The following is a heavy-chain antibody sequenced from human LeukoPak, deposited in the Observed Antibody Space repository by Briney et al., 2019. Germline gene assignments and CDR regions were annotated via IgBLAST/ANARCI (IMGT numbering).Heavy chain of an antibody. D-gene: IGHD3-10*01. CDR3: ARSNYGSGSSAIDY. CDR2: IIPIFGTA. CDR1: GGTFSSYA. Sequence: SVKVSCKASGGTFSSYAISWVRQAPGQGLEWMGRIIPIFGTANYAQKFKGRVTITTDESTSTAYMELSSLRSEDTAVYYCARSNYGSGSSAIDYWGQGTLVTVSS. V-gene: IGHV1-69*05. J-gene: IGHJ4*02.